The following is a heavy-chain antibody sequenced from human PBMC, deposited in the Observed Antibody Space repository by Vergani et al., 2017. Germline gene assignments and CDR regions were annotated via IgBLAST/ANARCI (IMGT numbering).Heavy chain of an antibody. CDR2: ISGSGGST. Sequence: EVQLLESGGGLVQPGGSLRLSCAASGFTFSSYAMSWVRQAPGKGLEWVSAISGSGGSTYYADSVKGRFTISRDNSKNTLYLQMSSLRAEDTAVYYCAKSGSTRVYYYYGMDVWGQGTTVTVSS. CDR3: AKSGSTRVYYYYGMDV. J-gene: IGHJ6*02. CDR1: GFTFSSYA. V-gene: IGHV3-23*01. D-gene: IGHD2-2*01.